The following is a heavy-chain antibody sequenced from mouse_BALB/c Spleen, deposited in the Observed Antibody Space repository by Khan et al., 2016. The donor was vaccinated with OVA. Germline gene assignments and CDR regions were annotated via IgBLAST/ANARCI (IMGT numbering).Heavy chain of an antibody. Sequence: EVQLQESGPGLVKPSQSLSLTCTVTGYSITSGYAWNWIRQFPGNKLEWMGYISYSGVTSYTPSLKSRISITRDTSKNQFFLQLNSVTTEDTATHYCARGNFYGYYFDYGGQGTTLTVSS. J-gene: IGHJ2*01. CDR1: GYSITSGYA. V-gene: IGHV3-2*02. CDR2: ISYSGVT. CDR3: ARGNFYGYYFDY. D-gene: IGHD1-1*01.